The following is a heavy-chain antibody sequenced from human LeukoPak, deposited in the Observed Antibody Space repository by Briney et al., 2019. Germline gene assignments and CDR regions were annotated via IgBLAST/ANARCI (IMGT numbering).Heavy chain of an antibody. CDR2: INPNTGAT. D-gene: IGHD6-19*01. CDR1: GYTFTGYY. CDR3: ARDRVGSGWPRPFYFEF. V-gene: IGHV1-2*02. J-gene: IGHJ4*02. Sequence: ASVKVSCKPSGYTFTGYYLHWVRQDPGQALEWMGWINPNTGATIYAQKFQGRVTMSRDTSSSTAYMDLSYLRSDDTAVYFCARDRVGSGWPRPFYFEFWGQGTLVTVSS.